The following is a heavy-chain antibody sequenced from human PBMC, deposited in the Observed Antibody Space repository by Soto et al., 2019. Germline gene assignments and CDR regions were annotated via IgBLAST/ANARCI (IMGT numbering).Heavy chain of an antibody. J-gene: IGHJ6*02. V-gene: IGHV1-46*01. CDR1: RSPLTSQD. CDR2: IIPSRGST. D-gene: IGHD2-15*01. CDR3: ARGLGHCSVGSCYAARRERIYYYGMDV. Sequence: VEDACKASRSPLTSQDVNWVRQAPGQALERSGTIIPSRGSTSYAQKFQGRVTMTRDTSTSTVYMELSSLRSEDTAVYYCARGLGHCSVGSCYAARRERIYYYGMDVWGQGTTVTVSS.